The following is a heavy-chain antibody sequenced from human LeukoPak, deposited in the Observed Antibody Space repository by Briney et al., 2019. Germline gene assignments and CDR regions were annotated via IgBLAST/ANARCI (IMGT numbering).Heavy chain of an antibody. D-gene: IGHD4/OR15-4a*01. V-gene: IGHV4-34*01. CDR2: VSHSGRT. Sequence: SETLSLTCAVYGGSFNDYYWSWIRQPPGKGLEWIGEVSHSGRTNYNPSLKSRVTISQDTSKNQFSLKLRSVTAADTAVYFCARRGPGATVDYWGQGTLVTVSS. CDR3: ARRGPGATVDY. CDR1: GGSFNDYY. J-gene: IGHJ4*02.